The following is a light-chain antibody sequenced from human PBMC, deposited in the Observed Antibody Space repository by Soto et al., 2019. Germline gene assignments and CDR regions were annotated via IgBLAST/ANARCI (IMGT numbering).Light chain of an antibody. V-gene: IGLV1-51*01. CDR1: SSDVGAYYY. J-gene: IGLJ2*01. CDR3: ATWEHSLTGEV. CDR2: DNN. Sequence: QSALTQFASVSGSPGQSITISCTGTSSDVGAYYYVSWYQRRPGKAPKLIIYDNNKRPSGIPDRFSGSKSGTSGTLDITGLQTGDEADYYCATWEHSLTGEVFGGGTKLTVL.